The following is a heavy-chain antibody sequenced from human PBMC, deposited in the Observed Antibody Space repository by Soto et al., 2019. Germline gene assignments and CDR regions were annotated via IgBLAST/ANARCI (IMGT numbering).Heavy chain of an antibody. D-gene: IGHD5-12*01. J-gene: IGHJ4*02. CDR3: ARVPTGGYAWV. CDR2: INIDGSTT. V-gene: IGHV3-74*01. CDR1: GFTFSTHW. Sequence: EVQLLESGGGLIQPGGSLRLSCAASGFTFSTHWMHWVRQAPGKGLVWVSRINIDGSTTNYVDSVKGRFTISRDNAKNTVYLQMTSLRAEDTAVYYCARVPTGGYAWVWGQGTLVTVAS.